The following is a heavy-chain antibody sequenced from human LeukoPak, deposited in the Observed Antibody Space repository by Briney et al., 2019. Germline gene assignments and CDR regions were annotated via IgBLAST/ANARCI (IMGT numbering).Heavy chain of an antibody. Sequence: SETLSLTCTISGGSISTYYWSWIRQPPGKGLEWIGYIYYSGTTHYNASLKSRVTMSVDTSKNQFSLKLSSVTAADTAVYYCVREGAGRWLQTIDLWGRGTLVTVSS. CDR3: VREGAGRWLQTIDL. V-gene: IGHV4-59*01. J-gene: IGHJ2*01. D-gene: IGHD5-24*01. CDR2: IYYSGTT. CDR1: GGSISTYY.